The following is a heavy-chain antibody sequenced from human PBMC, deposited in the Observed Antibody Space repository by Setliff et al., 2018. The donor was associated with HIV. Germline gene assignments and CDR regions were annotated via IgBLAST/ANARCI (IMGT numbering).Heavy chain of an antibody. CDR2: IYTSGST. V-gene: IGHV4-4*07. Sequence: KTSETLSLTCDVFGGSFSGYYWSWIRQPPGKGLEWIGRIYTSGSTNYNPSLKSRVSMSIDTSDNQFSLNLNSVTAADTAVYYCAGEFAYWGQGALVTVSS. CDR3: AGEFAY. CDR1: GGSFSGYY. J-gene: IGHJ4*02. D-gene: IGHD3-10*01.